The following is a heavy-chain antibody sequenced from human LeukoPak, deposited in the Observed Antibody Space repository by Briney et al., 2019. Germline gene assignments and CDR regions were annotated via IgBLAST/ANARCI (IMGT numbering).Heavy chain of an antibody. CDR2: INEDGSEE. Sequence: PGGSLRLSCVGSGFILRGYRMAWVRQAPGKGPEWVANINEDGSEERYVDSVRGRFTISRDNTKNSLYLQMNRLRVEDTAVYFCARAPLHLSSGWYYFDYWGQGTLVTVSS. CDR3: ARAPLHLSSGWYYFDY. CDR1: GFILRGYR. D-gene: IGHD6-25*01. J-gene: IGHJ4*02. V-gene: IGHV3-7*01.